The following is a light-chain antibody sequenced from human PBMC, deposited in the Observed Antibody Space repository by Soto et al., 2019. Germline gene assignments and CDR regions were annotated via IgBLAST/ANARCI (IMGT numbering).Light chain of an antibody. Sequence: DIRMYQSPSTLSAAVGERITITCRASQSISSWLACYQQKPVKAPKLLIYAASSLQSGVPSRFIGSGSGPDFTLIISSLQPADFATYYCQLSYGPLSTFGQGTRLEIK. CDR2: AAS. J-gene: IGKJ5*01. V-gene: IGKV1-39*01. CDR1: QSISSW. CDR3: QLSYGPLST.